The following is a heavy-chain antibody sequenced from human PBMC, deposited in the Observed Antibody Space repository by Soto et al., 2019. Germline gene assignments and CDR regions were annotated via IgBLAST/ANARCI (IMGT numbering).Heavy chain of an antibody. CDR3: ARGKELLWFGDSYYYGMDV. J-gene: IGHJ6*02. V-gene: IGHV1-18*01. CDR1: GYTFTSYG. D-gene: IGHD3-10*01. CDR2: ISAYNGNT. Sequence: GASVKVSCKASGYTFTSYGISWVRQAPGQGLEWMGWISAYNGNTNYAQKFRGWVTMTRDTSISTAYMELSRLRSDDTAVYYCARGKELLWFGDSYYYGMDVWGQGTTVTVSS.